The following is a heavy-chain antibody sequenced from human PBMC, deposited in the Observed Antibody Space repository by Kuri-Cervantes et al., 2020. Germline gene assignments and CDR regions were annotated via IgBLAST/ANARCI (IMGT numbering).Heavy chain of an antibody. D-gene: IGHD6-19*01. CDR2: THHSGST. V-gene: IGHV4-38-2*01. CDR3: ARRHNSGWIDY. Sequence: SETLSLTCAVSDYSISSTYYWGWIRQPPGKGLEWIGSTHHSGSTYYSPSLESRVTISVDTSKNQFSLRLPSVTAADTAVYYCARRHNSGWIDYWGQGTLVTVSS. CDR1: DYSISSTYY. J-gene: IGHJ4*02.